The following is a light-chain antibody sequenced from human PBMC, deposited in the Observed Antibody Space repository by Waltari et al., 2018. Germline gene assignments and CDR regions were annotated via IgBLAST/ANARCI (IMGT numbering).Light chain of an antibody. J-gene: IGKJ4*01. CDR2: AAS. Sequence: DIQLTQSPSFLSASVGDRVTITCRASQGISGYLAWYQQRPGKGPKLLIYAASTLQSGVPSRFSGSGSGADFTLTISSLQPEDFATYFCQQSDSLPLTFGGGTKVEIK. CDR3: QQSDSLPLT. CDR1: QGISGY. V-gene: IGKV1-9*01.